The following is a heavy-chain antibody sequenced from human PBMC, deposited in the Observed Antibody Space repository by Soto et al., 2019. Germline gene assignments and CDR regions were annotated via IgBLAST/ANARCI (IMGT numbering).Heavy chain of an antibody. CDR2: IYYSGST. Sequence: SETLSLTCTVSGGSISSGDYYWSWIRQPPGKGLEWIGYIYYSGSTYYNPSLKSRVTISVDTSKNQFSLKLSSVTAADTAVYYCARAVGYYYDSSGYYYWGQGTLVTVSS. D-gene: IGHD3-22*01. J-gene: IGHJ4*02. CDR1: GGSISSGDYY. V-gene: IGHV4-30-4*01. CDR3: ARAVGYYYDSSGYYY.